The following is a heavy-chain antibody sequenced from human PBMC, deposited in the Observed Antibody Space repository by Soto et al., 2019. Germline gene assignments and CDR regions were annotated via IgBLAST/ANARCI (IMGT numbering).Heavy chain of an antibody. Sequence: ASVKVSCKASGYTFTNYEMYWVRQAPGQGLEWMGIISPSDDSTTYAQKFQGRVTMTRDTSTSTVYMELSSLRSEDTAVYYCARDRRDAYNTFDYWGQGTLVTLSS. CDR1: GYTFTNYE. J-gene: IGHJ4*02. D-gene: IGHD1-1*01. V-gene: IGHV1-46*01. CDR2: ISPSDDST. CDR3: ARDRRDAYNTFDY.